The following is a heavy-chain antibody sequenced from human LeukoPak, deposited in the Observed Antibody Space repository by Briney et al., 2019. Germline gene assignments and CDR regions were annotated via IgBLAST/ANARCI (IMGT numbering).Heavy chain of an antibody. V-gene: IGHV3-21*01. CDR1: GFTFSSYS. D-gene: IGHD3-22*01. CDR3: ARDVLDYYDSSGYYYNWFDP. CDR2: ISSSSSYI. J-gene: IGHJ5*02. Sequence: EGSLRLSCAASGFTFSSYSMNWVRQAPGKGLEWVSSISSSSSYIYYADSVKGRFTISRDNAKNSLYLQMNSLRAEDTAVYYCARDVLDYYDSSGYYYNWFDPWGQGTLVTVSS.